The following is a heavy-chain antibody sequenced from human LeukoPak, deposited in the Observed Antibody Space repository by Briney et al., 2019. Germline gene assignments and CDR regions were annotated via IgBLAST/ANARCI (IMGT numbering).Heavy chain of an antibody. V-gene: IGHV4-30-4*01. CDR1: GGSISSGDYY. J-gene: IGHJ4*02. Sequence: SQTLSLTCTVSGGSISSGDYYWSWIRQPPGKGLEWIGYIYYSGSTYYNPSLKSRVTISVDTSKNQFSLKLSSVTAADTAVYYCARAIVATIDTDYWGQGTLVTVSS. D-gene: IGHD5-12*01. CDR2: IYYSGST. CDR3: ARAIVATIDTDY.